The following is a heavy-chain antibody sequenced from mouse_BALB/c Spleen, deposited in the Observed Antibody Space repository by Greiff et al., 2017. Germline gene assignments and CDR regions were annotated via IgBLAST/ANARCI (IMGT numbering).Heavy chain of an antibody. J-gene: IGHJ3*01. CDR1: GYTFTDYN. D-gene: IGHD2-1*01. CDR3: ARIYYGNYVFAY. CDR2: INPNNGGT. Sequence: EVKLMESGPELVKPGASVKIPCKASGYTFTDYNMDWVKQSHGKSLEWIGDINPNNGGTIYNQKFKGKATLTVDKSSSTAYMELRSLTSEDTAVYYCARIYYGNYVFAYWGQGTLVTVSA. V-gene: IGHV1-18*01.